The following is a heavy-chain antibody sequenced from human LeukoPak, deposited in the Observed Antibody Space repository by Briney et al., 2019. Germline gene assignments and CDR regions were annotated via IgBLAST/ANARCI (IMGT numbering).Heavy chain of an antibody. J-gene: IGHJ5*02. Sequence: GGSLRLSCAASGFTFSDYYMTWIRQAPGKGLEWVSYISSSSNDIHYANSVRGRFTISRDNAKNSVYLQMNSLRAEDTAIYYCARAAGWFDPWGQGTLVTVSS. CDR3: ARAAGWFDP. CDR1: GFTFSDYY. V-gene: IGHV3-11*01. CDR2: ISSSSNDI.